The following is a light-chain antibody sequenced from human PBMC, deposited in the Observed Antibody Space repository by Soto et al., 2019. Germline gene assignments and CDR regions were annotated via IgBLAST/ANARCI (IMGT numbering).Light chain of an antibody. CDR1: QSISTW. J-gene: IGKJ1*01. CDR3: QQYNSYSRT. CDR2: KAS. V-gene: IGKV1-5*03. Sequence: DIQMTQSPSTLSASVGDRVTITCRANQSISTWLAWYQQEPGKAPKLLIYKASHLDSGVPSRFSGSGSGTEFTLTISSLQPDDFATHYCQQYNSYSRTFGQGTKVEIK.